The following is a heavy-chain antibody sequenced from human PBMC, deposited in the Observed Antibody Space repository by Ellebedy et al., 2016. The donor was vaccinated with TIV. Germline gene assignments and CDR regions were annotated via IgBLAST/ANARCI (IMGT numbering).Heavy chain of an antibody. Sequence: GGSLRLSCAASGFTFSSYAMSWVRQAPGKGLECVANIKQDGSEKSYVDSVKGRFTISRDNAKNSLYLQMNSLRAEDTAVYYCARDGTVTTPTYFDYWGQGTLVTVSS. J-gene: IGHJ4*02. V-gene: IGHV3-7*01. CDR2: IKQDGSEK. CDR1: GFTFSSYA. CDR3: ARDGTVTTPTYFDY. D-gene: IGHD4-11*01.